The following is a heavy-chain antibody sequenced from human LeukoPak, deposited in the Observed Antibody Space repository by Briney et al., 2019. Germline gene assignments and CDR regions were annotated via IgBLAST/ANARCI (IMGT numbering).Heavy chain of an antibody. D-gene: IGHD2-15*01. Sequence: ASVKVSCKASGYSFSAYGINWVRLAPGQGLEWMASINPHKSNTQYAQKFQGRVTMTTDTSTSTAYMELSSLRSEDTAVYYCARDGDCSGGSCYSFDYWGQGTLVTVSS. J-gene: IGHJ4*02. V-gene: IGHV1-18*01. CDR1: GYSFSAYG. CDR3: ARDGDCSGGSCYSFDY. CDR2: INPHKSNT.